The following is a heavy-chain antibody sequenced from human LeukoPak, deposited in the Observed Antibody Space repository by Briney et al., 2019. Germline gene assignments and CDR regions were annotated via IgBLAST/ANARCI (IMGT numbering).Heavy chain of an antibody. CDR3: ARLPDFWSGPPDY. D-gene: IGHD3-3*01. J-gene: IGHJ4*02. CDR2: IYHSGST. CDR1: GGSISSGGYY. V-gene: IGHV4-30-2*01. Sequence: SETLSLTCTVSGGSISSGGYYWSWIRQPPGKGLEWIGYIYHSGSTYYNPSLKSRVTISVDRSKNQFSLKLSSVTAADTAVYYCARLPDFWSGPPDYWGQGTLVTVSS.